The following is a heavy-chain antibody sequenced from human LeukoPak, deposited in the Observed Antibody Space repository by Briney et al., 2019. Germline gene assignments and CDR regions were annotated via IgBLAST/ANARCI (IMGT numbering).Heavy chain of an antibody. CDR2: IKQDGGEK. CDR1: GFTFSNYW. V-gene: IGHV3-7*01. J-gene: IGHJ4*02. Sequence: GGSLRLSCAASGFTFSNYWMGWVRQAPGRGLEWVANIKQDGGEKYYVDSVKGRFTISRDNAKNSLYLQMNSLRAEDTAVYYCARVRRGYFDYCGQGTLVTVSS. D-gene: IGHD5-24*01. CDR3: ARVRRGYFDY.